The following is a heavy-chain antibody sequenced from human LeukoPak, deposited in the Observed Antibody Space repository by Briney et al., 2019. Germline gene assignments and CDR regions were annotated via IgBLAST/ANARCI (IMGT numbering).Heavy chain of an antibody. CDR1: GGSISSGGYS. CDR3: ARYGDYVHDAFDI. CDR2: IYHSGST. Sequence: PPETLSLTCAVSGGSISSGGYSWSWIRQPPGKGLEWIGYIYHSGSTYYNPSLKSRVTISVDRSKNQFSLKLSSVTAADTAVYYCARYGDYVHDAFDIWGQGTMVTVSS. D-gene: IGHD4-17*01. V-gene: IGHV4-30-2*01. J-gene: IGHJ3*02.